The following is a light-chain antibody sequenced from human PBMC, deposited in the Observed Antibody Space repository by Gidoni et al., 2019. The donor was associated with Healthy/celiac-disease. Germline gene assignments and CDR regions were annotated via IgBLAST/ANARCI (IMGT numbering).Light chain of an antibody. Sequence: DIQLTQSPSFLSASVGDRVTITCRASQGISSYLAWYQQKPGKAPKLLIYAASTLQSGVPSRFSGSGSGTEFTLTISSLQPEDFATYYCQQLNSYPQTFGPGTNVDIK. CDR1: QGISSY. J-gene: IGKJ3*01. CDR2: AAS. CDR3: QQLNSYPQT. V-gene: IGKV1-9*01.